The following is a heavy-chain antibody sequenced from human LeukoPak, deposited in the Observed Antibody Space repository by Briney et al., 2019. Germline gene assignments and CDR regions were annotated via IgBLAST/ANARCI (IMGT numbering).Heavy chain of an antibody. D-gene: IGHD2-2*01. CDR3: AKSGVVVTAAMPVPFDY. Sequence: GRSLRLSCAASGFTFSSYGMHWVRQAPGKGLEWVAVISYDGSNKYYADSVKGRFTISRDNSKIALYLQMNSLRAEDTAVYYCAKSGVVVTAAMPVPFDYWGQGTLVTVSS. CDR1: GFTFSSYG. V-gene: IGHV3-30*18. CDR2: ISYDGSNK. J-gene: IGHJ4*02.